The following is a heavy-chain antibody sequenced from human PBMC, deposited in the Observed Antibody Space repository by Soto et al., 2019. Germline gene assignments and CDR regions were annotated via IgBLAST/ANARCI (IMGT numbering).Heavy chain of an antibody. Sequence: QVQLQESGPGLVKPSETLSLTCTVSGGSISNYYWSWIRHPPGKGLECIRYIYYSGSTNYNPSLTLRVTVSVDAALLHFSLTLSSVSAVDKAVYYCARYDARYWGQGTLVTVSS. CDR1: GGSISNYY. J-gene: IGHJ4*02. D-gene: IGHD3-16*01. CDR2: IYYSGST. CDR3: ARYDARY. V-gene: IGHV4-59*01.